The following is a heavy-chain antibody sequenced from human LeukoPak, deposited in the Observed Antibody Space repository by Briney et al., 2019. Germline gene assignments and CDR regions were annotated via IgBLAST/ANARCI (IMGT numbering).Heavy chain of an antibody. J-gene: IGHJ3*02. CDR1: GGSISSYY. Sequence: PSETLSLTCTVSGGSISSYYWTWIRQPPGKGLEWIGYVYYSGSTDYNPSLKSRVTISVDTSNKQFSLILSSVTAADTAVYYCARRCSGPTCYTDAYDIWGQGTMVTVSS. CDR2: VYYSGST. D-gene: IGHD2-2*02. CDR3: ARRCSGPTCYTDAYDI. V-gene: IGHV4-59*08.